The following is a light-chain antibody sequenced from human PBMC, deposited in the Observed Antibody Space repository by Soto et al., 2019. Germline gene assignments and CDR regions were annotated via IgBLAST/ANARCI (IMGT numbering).Light chain of an antibody. CDR2: KAS. V-gene: IGKV1-5*03. J-gene: IGKJ5*01. CDR1: QSVTTW. Sequence: IQRTKYTSTLSASVGDRVTITCRACQSVTTWLAWYQQKPGKAPKLLIYKASNLESGLPSRFTGSGSGTEFTLTICSLQSDDFATYYCQVYRTYPNTFGQGTRLEIK. CDR3: QVYRTYPNT.